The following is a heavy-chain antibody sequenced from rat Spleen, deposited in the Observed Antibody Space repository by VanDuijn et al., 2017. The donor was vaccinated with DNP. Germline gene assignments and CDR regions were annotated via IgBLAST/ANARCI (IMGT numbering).Heavy chain of an antibody. CDR1: GFTFSAYY. V-gene: IGHV5-7*01. CDR3: VRWNSGHFDY. Sequence: EVQLVESGGGLVQPGRSLKLSCAASGFTFSAYYMAWVRQAPAKGLEWVATISYDGRSTYYRDSVKGRFTISRDNAKSTLYLQMNSLRSEDMATYYCVRWNSGHFDYWGQGVMVTVSS. D-gene: IGHD4-3*01. CDR2: ISYDGRST. J-gene: IGHJ2*01.